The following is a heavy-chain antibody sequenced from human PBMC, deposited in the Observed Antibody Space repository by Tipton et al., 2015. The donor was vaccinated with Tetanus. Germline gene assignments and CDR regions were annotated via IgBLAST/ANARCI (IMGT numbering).Heavy chain of an antibody. J-gene: IGHJ6*03. V-gene: IGHV3-23*01. D-gene: IGHD1-26*01. CDR2: ISGSGGST. CDR3: AGGSYFLFYYYMDV. Sequence: SLRLSCAASGFTFSSYATSWVRQAPGKGLEWVSAISGSGGSTYYADSVKGRFTISRDNSKNTLYLQMNSLRAEDTAVYYCAGGSYFLFYYYMDVWGKGTTVTVSS. CDR1: GFTFSSYA.